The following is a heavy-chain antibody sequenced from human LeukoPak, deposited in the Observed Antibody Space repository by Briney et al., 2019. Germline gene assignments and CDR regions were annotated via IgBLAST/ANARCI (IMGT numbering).Heavy chain of an antibody. J-gene: IGHJ4*02. CDR3: ARENFQY. CDR2: ISSSYI. V-gene: IGHV3-21*01. Sequence: PGGSLRLSCAASGFTFSSYSMNWVRQAPGKGLEWVSSISSSYIYYADSVKGRFTISRDNAKNSLYLQMNSLRAEDTAVYYCARENFQYWAQGTLVTVSS. CDR1: GFTFSSYS.